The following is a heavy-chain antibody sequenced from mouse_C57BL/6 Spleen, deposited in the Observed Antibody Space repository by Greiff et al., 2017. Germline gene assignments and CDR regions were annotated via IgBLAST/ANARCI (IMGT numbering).Heavy chain of an antibody. CDR1: GYAFSSSW. J-gene: IGHJ4*01. CDR3: ARKNYGSSTGGYAMDY. Sequence: QVQLKHSGPELVKPGASVKISCNASGYAFSSSWMNWVKQRPGKGLEWIGRIYPGDGDTNYNGKFKGKATLTADKSSSTAYMQLSSLTSEDSAVYFCARKNYGSSTGGYAMDYWGQGTSVTVSS. CDR2: IYPGDGDT. D-gene: IGHD1-1*01. V-gene: IGHV1-82*01.